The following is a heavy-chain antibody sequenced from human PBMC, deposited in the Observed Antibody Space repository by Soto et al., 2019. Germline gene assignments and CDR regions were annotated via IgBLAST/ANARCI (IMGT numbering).Heavy chain of an antibody. D-gene: IGHD3-10*01. CDR2: ISSSSSTI. Sequence: VQLVESGGGLVQPGGSLRLSCAASGFTFSSYSMNWVRQAPGRGLEWVSYISSSSSTIYYADSVKGRFTISRDNAKNSLYLQMNSLRAEDTAVYYCARDQFKYYYGSGSYYNFDYWGQGTLVTVSS. CDR3: ARDQFKYYYGSGSYYNFDY. CDR1: GFTFSSYS. J-gene: IGHJ4*02. V-gene: IGHV3-48*01.